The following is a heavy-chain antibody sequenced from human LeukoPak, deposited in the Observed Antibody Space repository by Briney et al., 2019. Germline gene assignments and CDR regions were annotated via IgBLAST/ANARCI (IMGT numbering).Heavy chain of an antibody. CDR1: GFTFGSYG. CDR3: ARGLPNYYGMDV. V-gene: IGHV3-7*01. J-gene: IGHJ6*02. CDR2: IKQDGSEK. Sequence: PGESLRLSCAASGFTFGSYGMHWVRQAPGKGLEWVANIKQDGSEKYYVDSVKGRFTISRDNAKNSLYLQMNSLRTEDTAVYYCARGLPNYYGMDVWGQGTTVTVSS.